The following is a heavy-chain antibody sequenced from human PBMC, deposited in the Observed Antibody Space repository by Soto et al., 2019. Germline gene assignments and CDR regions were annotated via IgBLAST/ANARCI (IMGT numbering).Heavy chain of an antibody. D-gene: IGHD3-3*01. J-gene: IGHJ3*02. V-gene: IGHV4-34*01. CDR2: INHSGST. CDR3: ARGGYHFWSGYYRAHAFDI. Sequence: SETLSLTCAGYGGSFSGYYWSWIRQPPGKGLEWIGEINHSGSTNYNPSLKSRVTISVDTSKNQFSLKLSSVTAADTAVYYCARGGYHFWSGYYRAHAFDIWGQGTMVTVSS. CDR1: GGSFSGYY.